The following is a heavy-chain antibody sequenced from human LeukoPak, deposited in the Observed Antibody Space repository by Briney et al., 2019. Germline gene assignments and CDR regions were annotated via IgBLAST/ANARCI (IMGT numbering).Heavy chain of an antibody. CDR2: IGGGGPTT. CDR1: GFTFSTYA. CDR3: ARGFLGGTDQYFDS. V-gene: IGHV3-23*01. J-gene: IGHJ4*02. Sequence: GGSLRLSCAASGFTFSTYAMNWVRQAPAKGLEWVSTIGGGGPTTDYADSVKDRFTISRDNSKNTLYLQMNSLRAEDTAVYFCARGFLGGTDQYFDSWGQGTLVTVS. D-gene: IGHD6-19*01.